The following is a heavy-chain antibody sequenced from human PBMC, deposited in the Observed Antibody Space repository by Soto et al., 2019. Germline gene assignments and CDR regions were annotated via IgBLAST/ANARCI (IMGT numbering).Heavy chain of an antibody. CDR1: GGSISSGDYY. CDR2: IYYSGST. J-gene: IGHJ4*02. V-gene: IGHV4-30-4*01. D-gene: IGHD3-22*01. CDR3: ARAKYYYDSSGYYYLPYYFDY. Sequence: SETLSLTCTVSGGSISSGDYYWSWIRQPPGKGLEWIGYIYYSGSTYYNPSLKSRVTISVDTSKNQFSLKLSSVTAADTAVYYCARAKYYYDSSGYYYLPYYFDYWGQGTLVTVSS.